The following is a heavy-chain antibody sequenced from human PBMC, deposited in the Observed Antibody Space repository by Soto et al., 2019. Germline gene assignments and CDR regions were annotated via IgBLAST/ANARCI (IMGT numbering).Heavy chain of an antibody. CDR3: ARDRRVEMATYAFDI. CDR2: INPNSGGT. Sequence: ASVKVSCKASGYTFTGYYMHWVRQAPGQGLEWMGWINPNSGGTNYAQKFQGRVTMTRDTSISTAYMELSRLRSDDTAVYYCARDRRVEMATYAFDIWGQGTIVTVSS. D-gene: IGHD2-2*01. J-gene: IGHJ3*02. CDR1: GYTFTGYY. V-gene: IGHV1-2*02.